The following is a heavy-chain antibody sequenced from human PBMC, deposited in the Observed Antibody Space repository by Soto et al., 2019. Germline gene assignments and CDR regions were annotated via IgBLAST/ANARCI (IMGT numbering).Heavy chain of an antibody. Sequence: SETLSLTCAVSGGSITSTNWWSWVRQPPGKGLEWIGEIYHSGGTSYNPSLRSRVTISVDKSQNQFSLKLSSVTAADTALYYCARGISTTSAFNYFDPWGQGTLVTVSS. J-gene: IGHJ5*02. CDR1: GGSITSTNW. D-gene: IGHD2-2*01. CDR2: IYHSGGT. V-gene: IGHV4-4*02. CDR3: ARGISTTSAFNYFDP.